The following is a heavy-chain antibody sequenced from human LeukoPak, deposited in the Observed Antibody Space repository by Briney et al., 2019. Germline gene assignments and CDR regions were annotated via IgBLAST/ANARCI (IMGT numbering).Heavy chain of an antibody. J-gene: IGHJ4*02. V-gene: IGHV1-18*01. Sequence: GASVKVSCKASGYTFTSYGIIWVRQAPGQGLEWMGWISAYNGNTNYAQKLQGRVTMTTDTSTSTAYMELRSLRSDDTAVYYCARDTGELLRSYYFDYWGQGTLVTVSS. CDR2: ISAYNGNT. D-gene: IGHD1-26*01. CDR3: ARDTGELLRSYYFDY. CDR1: GYTFTSYG.